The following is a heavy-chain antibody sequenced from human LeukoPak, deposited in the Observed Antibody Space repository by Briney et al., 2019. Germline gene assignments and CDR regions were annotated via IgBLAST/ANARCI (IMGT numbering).Heavy chain of an antibody. Sequence: ETQSLTCTVSGGSISSYYWSWIRQPPGKGLEWIGYIPYWTRTNYNPSLKSRVTISVDTSKNQFSLKLSSVTAADTAVYYCARVPVDCSGGSCSDYYSYYMDVWGTGTPVTVSS. D-gene: IGHD2-15*01. J-gene: IGHJ6*03. V-gene: IGHV4-59*01. CDR2: IPYWTRT. CDR3: ARVPVDCSGGSCSDYYSYYMDV. CDR1: GGSISSYY.